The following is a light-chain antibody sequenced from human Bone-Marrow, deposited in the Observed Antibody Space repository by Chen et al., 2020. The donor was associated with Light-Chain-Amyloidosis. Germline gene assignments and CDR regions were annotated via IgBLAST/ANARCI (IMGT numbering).Light chain of an antibody. CDR1: QDISTS. Sequence: DIQMTQSPSSLSASVGDRVIISCQASQDISTSLNWFQLKPGKAPKLLIYDASNLQTGVPSRFTGSGSGTHFTLAISSLHPDDIATYYCHQYENLPFTFGPGTKVEMK. CDR2: DAS. J-gene: IGKJ3*01. CDR3: HQYENLPFT. V-gene: IGKV1-33*01.